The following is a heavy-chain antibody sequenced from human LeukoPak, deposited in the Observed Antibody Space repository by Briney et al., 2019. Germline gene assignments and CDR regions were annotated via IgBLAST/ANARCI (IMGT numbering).Heavy chain of an antibody. J-gene: IGHJ4*02. CDR1: GFTFSNYW. CDR3: ARGSGNYYY. Sequence: PGGSLRLSCAASGFTFSNYWMNWVRQAPGKGLEWVANIKHDGTEKYYVDSVKGRFTISRDNAKNSLYLQMNSLRAEDTAVYYCARGSGNYYYWGQGTLVTVSS. D-gene: IGHD1-26*01. CDR2: IKHDGTEK. V-gene: IGHV3-7*05.